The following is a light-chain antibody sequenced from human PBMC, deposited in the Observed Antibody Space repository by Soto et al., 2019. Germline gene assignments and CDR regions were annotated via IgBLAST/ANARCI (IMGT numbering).Light chain of an antibody. J-gene: IGLJ1*01. CDR1: SSDVGGYDS. V-gene: IGLV2-8*01. Sequence: QSALAQPPSASGSPGQSVTISCSGTSSDVGGYDSVSWYQHHPGKVPKLIIFDVDKWPSGVPDRFSGFESGNTASLTVSGLRAEDEADYYCSSYAGSNTFVFGTGTKVTAL. CDR2: DVD. CDR3: SSYAGSNTFV.